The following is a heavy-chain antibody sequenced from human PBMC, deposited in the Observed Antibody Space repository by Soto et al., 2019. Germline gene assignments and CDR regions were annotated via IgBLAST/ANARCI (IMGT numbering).Heavy chain of an antibody. Sequence: GGSLRLSCVASGFTFNRHGIHWARQAPGKGLEWVAAVSIDGESKYYADSVKGRFTISRDNSKNTVYLQMNSLRAEDTAVYHCFAGWSEDYWGQGTLVTVSS. V-gene: IGHV3-30*03. D-gene: IGHD2-8*01. CDR3: FAGWSEDY. CDR1: GFTFNRHG. J-gene: IGHJ4*02. CDR2: VSIDGESK.